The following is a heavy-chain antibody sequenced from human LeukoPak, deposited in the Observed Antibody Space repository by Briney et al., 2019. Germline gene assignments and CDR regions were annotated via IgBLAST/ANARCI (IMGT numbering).Heavy chain of an antibody. V-gene: IGHV3-30-3*01. CDR2: ISYDGSNQ. J-gene: IGHJ4*02. CDR1: GFTFLGYA. Sequence: AGGSLRLSCAASGFTFLGYAMHWVRQAPGKGLEWVAVISYDGSNQYYADSVKGRFTISRDNSENALYLQMNSLRAEDTAVYYCARSYGDQRGYFDYWGQGTLVTVSS. D-gene: IGHD4-17*01. CDR3: ARSYGDQRGYFDY.